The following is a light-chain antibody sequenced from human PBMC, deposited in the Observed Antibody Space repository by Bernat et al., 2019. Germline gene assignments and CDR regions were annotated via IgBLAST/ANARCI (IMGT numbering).Light chain of an antibody. CDR1: QVIGTY. V-gene: IGKV1-9*01. J-gene: IGKJ5*01. Sequence: IQMTQSPSFLSASVGDRVTITCRASQVIGTYLAWYHQKPGKAPHLLIYGASTLQSGVPSRFSGSGSGTEFTLTISSLQPEDSATYYCQQLDKFPITFGQGTRLEIK. CDR3: QQLDKFPIT. CDR2: GAS.